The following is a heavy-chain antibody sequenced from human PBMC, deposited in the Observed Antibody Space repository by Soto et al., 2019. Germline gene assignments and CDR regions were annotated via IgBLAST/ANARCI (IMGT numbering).Heavy chain of an antibody. CDR2: MHYNGCT. CDR1: GGSISSGGYS. CDR3: AGQGFGATHGLVDV. V-gene: IGHV4-61*08. J-gene: IGHJ6*02. D-gene: IGHD3-10*01. Sequence: PSETLSLTCAVSGGSISSGGYSWSWIRQPPGKGLEWIGYMHYNGCTSYNPSLRSRVTISVDTSKNQFSLKLTSVTVADTALYYCAGQGFGATHGLVDVWGQGTTVTVSS.